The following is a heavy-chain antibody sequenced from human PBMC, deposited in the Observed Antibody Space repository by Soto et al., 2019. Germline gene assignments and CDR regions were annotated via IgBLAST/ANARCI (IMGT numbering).Heavy chain of an antibody. CDR1: GLIFSTYG. CDR3: ARDGGPYGSGRSHFLY. V-gene: IGHV3-33*01. CDR2: IWYDGSNK. D-gene: IGHD3-10*01. Sequence: QVQLVESGGGVVQPGRSLRLSCAASGLIFSTYGMHWVRQAPGKGLEWVAVIWYDGSNKYYADSVKGRFTISRDNSKNTLYLQMNSLRAEDTAVYYCARDGGPYGSGRSHFLYWGQGTLVTVSS. J-gene: IGHJ4*02.